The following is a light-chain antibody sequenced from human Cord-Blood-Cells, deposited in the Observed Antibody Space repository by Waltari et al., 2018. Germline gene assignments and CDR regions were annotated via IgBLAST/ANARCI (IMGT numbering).Light chain of an antibody. CDR1: SSNIGAGYD. CDR3: QSYDSSLSGSVV. V-gene: IGLV1-40*01. CDR2: GNS. Sequence: QSVLTQPPSVSGAPGQRVTISCTGSSSNIGAGYDVHWYQQLPGTAPKLLISGNSNRPSWVPDRFAGSKSGTSASLAITGLQAEDEADYYCQSYDSSLSGSVVFGGGTKLTVL. J-gene: IGLJ2*01.